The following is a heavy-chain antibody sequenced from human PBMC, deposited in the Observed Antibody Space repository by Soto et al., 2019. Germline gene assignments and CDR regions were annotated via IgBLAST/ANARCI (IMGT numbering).Heavy chain of an antibody. V-gene: IGHV1-69*15. D-gene: IGHD3-22*01. CDR3: ARVGDYYDSSGNYDY. CDR1: GGTFSRYT. Sequence: SLKVSYNATGGTFSRYTLSLVRQSPGQGLEWMGRIITIFGTANYAQKFQGRVTITADESTSTAYMELSSLRSEDTAVYYCARVGDYYDSSGNYDYWGQGTLVTVS. CDR2: IITIFGTA. J-gene: IGHJ4*02.